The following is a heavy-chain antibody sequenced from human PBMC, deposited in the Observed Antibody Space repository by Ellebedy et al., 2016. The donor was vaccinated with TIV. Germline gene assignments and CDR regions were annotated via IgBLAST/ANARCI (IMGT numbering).Heavy chain of an antibody. CDR2: ISWNSGSI. CDR1: GFTFDDYA. Sequence: SLKISCAASGFTFDDYAMHWVRQAPGKGLEWVSGISWNSGSIGYADSVKGRFTISRDNAKNSLYLQMNSLRAEDTAVYYCARVGVYDFWSGYYLDIWGQGTMVTVSS. J-gene: IGHJ3*02. D-gene: IGHD3-3*01. CDR3: ARVGVYDFWSGYYLDI. V-gene: IGHV3-9*01.